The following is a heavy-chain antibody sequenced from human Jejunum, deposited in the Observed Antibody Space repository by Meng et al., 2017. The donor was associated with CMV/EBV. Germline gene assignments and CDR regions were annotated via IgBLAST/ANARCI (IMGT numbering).Heavy chain of an antibody. CDR3: ASTYVDYADRWYLED. Sequence: GRNYYITWVRQAPGKGLEWVSVIYTNANTKYSDSVRGRFTISRDTSKNTLYLQMNNLTAADTATYYCASTYVDYADRWYLEDWGQGTLVTVSS. D-gene: IGHD3-16*01. CDR1: GRNYY. V-gene: IGHV3-53*01. J-gene: IGHJ4*02. CDR2: IYTNANT.